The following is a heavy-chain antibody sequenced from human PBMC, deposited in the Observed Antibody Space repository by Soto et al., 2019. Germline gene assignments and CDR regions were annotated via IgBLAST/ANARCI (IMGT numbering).Heavy chain of an antibody. J-gene: IGHJ6*03. D-gene: IGHD6-6*01. CDR2: INHSGST. Sequence: ETLSLTCAVYGGSFSGYYWSWIRQPPGKGLEWIGEINHSGSTNYNPSLKSRVTISVDTSKNQFSLKLSSVTAADTAVYYCARRAARPNYYYYYMDVWGKGTTVTVSS. CDR1: GGSFSGYY. V-gene: IGHV4-34*01. CDR3: ARRAARPNYYYYYMDV.